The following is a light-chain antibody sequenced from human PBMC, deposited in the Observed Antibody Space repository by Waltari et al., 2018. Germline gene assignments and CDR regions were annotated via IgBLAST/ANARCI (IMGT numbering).Light chain of an antibody. V-gene: IGKV4-1*01. Sequence: DIVMTQSPDTVAVSLGERATISCKSSQTVLLTSNNRNHLAWYRQKPGQPPQLLIYWASTRESGVPGGVSGSGSGTDFTLTISSRQAEDVAVYYCQQYYRPPLTFGGGNEVEIE. CDR1: QTVLLTSNNRNH. CDR2: WAS. CDR3: QQYYRPPLT. J-gene: IGKJ4*01.